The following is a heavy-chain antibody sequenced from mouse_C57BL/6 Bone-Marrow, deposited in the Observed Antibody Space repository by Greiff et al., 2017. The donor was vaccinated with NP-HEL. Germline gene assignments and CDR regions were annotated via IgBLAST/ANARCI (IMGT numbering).Heavy chain of an antibody. V-gene: IGHV5-16*01. CDR1: GFTFSDYY. Sequence: EVKLVESEGGLVQPGSSMKLSCTASGFTFSDYYMAWVRQVPEKGLEWVANINYDGSSTYYLDSLTIRFIISRSTAKYLLYLQMLSLQTEDTATYFCARVERTTLVAPYAMDYWGQGTSVTVSS. D-gene: IGHD1-1*01. CDR3: ARVERTTLVAPYAMDY. J-gene: IGHJ4*01. CDR2: INYDGSST.